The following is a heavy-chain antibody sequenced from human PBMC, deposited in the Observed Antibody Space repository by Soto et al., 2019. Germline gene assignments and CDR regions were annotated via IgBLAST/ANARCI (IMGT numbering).Heavy chain of an antibody. CDR2: MYYSGTT. Sequence: QLQLQESGPGLVKPSETLSLTCTVSGGSISSSDFYWGWLRQPPGKGLDFIGSMYYSGTTYYNPSLKTRITISVHTSKIQFSLKLISVTAADTAVYYCAVVDSTGNWFDPWGQGALVTVSS. V-gene: IGHV4-39*01. CDR3: AVVDSTGNWFDP. D-gene: IGHD3-22*01. J-gene: IGHJ5*02. CDR1: GGSISSSDFY.